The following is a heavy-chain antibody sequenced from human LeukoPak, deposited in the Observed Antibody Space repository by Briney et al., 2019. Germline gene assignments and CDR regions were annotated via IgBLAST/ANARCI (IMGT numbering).Heavy chain of an antibody. Sequence: SETLSLTCTVSGGSVSSGSYYWSWIRQPPGKGLEWIGYIYYSGSTNYNPSLKSRVTISVDTSKNQFSLKLSSVTAADTAVYYCARGMKRAYYGDYYFDYWGQGTLVTVSS. CDR1: GGSVSSGSYY. V-gene: IGHV4-61*01. CDR3: ARGMKRAYYGDYYFDY. D-gene: IGHD3-22*01. J-gene: IGHJ4*02. CDR2: IYYSGST.